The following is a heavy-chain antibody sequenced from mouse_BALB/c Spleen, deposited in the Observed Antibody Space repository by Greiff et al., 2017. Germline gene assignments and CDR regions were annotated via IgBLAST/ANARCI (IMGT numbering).Heavy chain of an antibody. CDR3: ARGGTTFAY. D-gene: IGHD2-12*01. CDR1: GYTFTSYW. CDR2: IYPGDGDT. V-gene: IGHV1-87*01. Sequence: VQLQQSGAELARPGASVKLSCKASGYTFTSYWMQWVKQRPGQGLEWIGAIYPGDGDTRYTQKFKGKATLTADKSSSTAYMQLSSLASEDSAVYYCARGGTTFAYWGQGTLVTVSA. J-gene: IGHJ3*01.